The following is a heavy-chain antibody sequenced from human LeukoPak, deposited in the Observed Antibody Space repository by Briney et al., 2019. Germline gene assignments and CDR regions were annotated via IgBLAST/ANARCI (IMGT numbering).Heavy chain of an antibody. Sequence: ASVKVSYKASGYTFTSYGISWVRQAPGQGLEWMGWISAYNGNTNYAQKLQGRVTMTTDTSTSTAYMELRSLRSDDTAVYYCARDIVVVPAAIHWFDPWGQGTLVTVSS. D-gene: IGHD2-2*01. J-gene: IGHJ5*02. CDR1: GYTFTSYG. CDR2: ISAYNGNT. CDR3: ARDIVVVPAAIHWFDP. V-gene: IGHV1-18*01.